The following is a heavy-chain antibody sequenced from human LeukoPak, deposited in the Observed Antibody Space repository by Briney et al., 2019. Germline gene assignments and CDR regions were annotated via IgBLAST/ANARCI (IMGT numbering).Heavy chain of an antibody. Sequence: GGSLRLSCAASGFTFSSYSMNWVRQAPGKGLEWVSYITSSSSTIYYADSVKGRFTISRDNAKNSLYLQMNSLRAEDTAVYYCARGRYYFDYWGQGTLVTVSS. CDR1: GFTFSSYS. CDR3: ARGRYYFDY. J-gene: IGHJ4*02. V-gene: IGHV3-48*01. CDR2: ITSSSSTI.